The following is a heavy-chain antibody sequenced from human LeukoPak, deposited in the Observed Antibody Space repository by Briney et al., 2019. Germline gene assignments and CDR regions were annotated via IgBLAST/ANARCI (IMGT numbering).Heavy chain of an antibody. CDR1: GGSISSSSYY. D-gene: IGHD3-9*01. J-gene: IGHJ4*02. V-gene: IGHV4-39*07. CDR2: NSGST. Sequence: SETLSLTCTVSGGSISSSSYYWGWSRQPPGKGVEWIGSNSGSTYYNPSLKSRVTISVDTSKNQFSLKLSSVTAADTAVYYCARISILTGYYNFDYWGQGTLVTVSS. CDR3: ARISILTGYYNFDY.